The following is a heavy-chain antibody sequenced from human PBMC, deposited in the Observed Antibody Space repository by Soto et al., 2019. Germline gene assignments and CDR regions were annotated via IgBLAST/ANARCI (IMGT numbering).Heavy chain of an antibody. D-gene: IGHD6-6*01. CDR1: GFTFSSYW. CDR2: INSDGSST. CDR3: ARGAARRNYYGMDV. Sequence: PGGSLRLSCAASGFTFSSYWMHWVRQAPGKGLVWVSRINSDGSSTSYADSVKGRFTISRDNAKNTLYLQMNSLRAEDTAVYYCARGAARRNYYGMDVWGQGTTVTAP. J-gene: IGHJ6*02. V-gene: IGHV3-74*01.